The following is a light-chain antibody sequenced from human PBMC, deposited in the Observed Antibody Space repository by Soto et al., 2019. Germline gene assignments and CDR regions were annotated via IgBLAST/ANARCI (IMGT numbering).Light chain of an antibody. CDR3: KSYAGRNTYV. CDR1: KNDIGVYDF. CDR2: EVV. J-gene: IGLJ1*01. V-gene: IGLV2-8*01. Sequence: QSALTQPPSASGSPGQSVTISCTGTKNDIGVYDFVSWYQHHPSKAPRLIIYEVVQRPSVVPDRFSGSKSGNTASLTVSGLQAADEAYYFCKSYAGRNTYVFGSGTKVTVL.